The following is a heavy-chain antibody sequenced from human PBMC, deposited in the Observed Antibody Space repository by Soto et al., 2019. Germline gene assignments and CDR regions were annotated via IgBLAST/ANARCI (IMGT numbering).Heavy chain of an antibody. CDR1: GFTFDDYA. D-gene: IGHD6-13*01. Sequence: SLRLSCAASGFTFDDYAMHWVRQAPGKGLEWVSGISWNSGSIGYADSVKGRFTISRDNAKNSLYLQMNSLRAEDTALYYCAKDMGAADRLSYYYGMDVWGQGTTVTVSS. CDR3: AKDMGAADRLSYYYGMDV. V-gene: IGHV3-9*01. J-gene: IGHJ6*02. CDR2: ISWNSGSI.